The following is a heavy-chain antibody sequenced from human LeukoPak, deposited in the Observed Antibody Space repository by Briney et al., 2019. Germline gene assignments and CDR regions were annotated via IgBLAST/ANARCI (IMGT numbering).Heavy chain of an antibody. V-gene: IGHV4-59*08. CDR2: IYYSGST. CDR1: GGSISSYY. CDR3: ARHQGFWSGSED. J-gene: IGHJ3*01. D-gene: IGHD3-3*01. Sequence: SETLSLTCTVSGGSISSYYWSWIRQPPGKGLEWIGYIYYSGSTNYNPSLKSRVTISVDTSKNQFSLKLNSVTAADTAVYYCARHQGFWSGSEDWGQGTMVTVSS.